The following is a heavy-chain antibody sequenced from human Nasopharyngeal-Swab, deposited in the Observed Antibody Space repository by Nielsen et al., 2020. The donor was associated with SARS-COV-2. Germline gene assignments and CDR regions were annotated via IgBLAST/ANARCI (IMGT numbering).Heavy chain of an antibody. Sequence: GGSLRLSCAASGFTFDDYAMHWVRQAPGKGLEWVSGISWNSGSIRYADSVKGRFTISRDNAKNSLYLQMNSLRAEDTALYYCAKDITMVRGVIFRYYGMDVWGQGTTVTVSS. CDR3: AKDITMVRGVIFRYYGMDV. CDR1: GFTFDDYA. J-gene: IGHJ6*02. V-gene: IGHV3-9*01. CDR2: ISWNSGSI. D-gene: IGHD3-10*01.